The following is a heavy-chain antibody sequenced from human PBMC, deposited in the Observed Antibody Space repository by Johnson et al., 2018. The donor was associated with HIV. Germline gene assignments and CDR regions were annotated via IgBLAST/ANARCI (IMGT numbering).Heavy chain of an antibody. V-gene: IGHV3-9*01. CDR3: ARVLVGTTTDACDI. J-gene: IGHJ3*02. D-gene: IGHD1-26*01. CDR1: GFTFDDLA. Sequence: VYLVESGGDLVQPGRSLRLSCTASGFTFDDLAMHWVRQVPGKGLEWVSRITWNGGSIVHADSVNGRFTISRDNAKNSLYVQMNSLRAEDTALYYCARVLVGTTTDACDIWGQGTMVTVSS. CDR2: ITWNGGSI.